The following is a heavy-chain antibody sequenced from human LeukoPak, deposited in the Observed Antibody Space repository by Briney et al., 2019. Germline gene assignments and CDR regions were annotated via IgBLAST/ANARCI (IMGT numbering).Heavy chain of an antibody. Sequence: PGGSLRLSCAASGFTFSSYWMHWVRQAPGKGLVWVSRINTDGSTTTYADSVKGRFTISRDNAKNTLYLQMNSLRAEDTAVYYCARETYSNGWYSDYWGQGTLVTVSS. J-gene: IGHJ4*02. D-gene: IGHD6-19*01. V-gene: IGHV3-74*01. CDR1: GFTFSSYW. CDR2: INTDGSTT. CDR3: ARETYSNGWYSDY.